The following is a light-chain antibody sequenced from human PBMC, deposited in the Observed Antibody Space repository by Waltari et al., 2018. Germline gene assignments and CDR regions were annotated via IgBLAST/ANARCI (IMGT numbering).Light chain of an antibody. V-gene: IGLV1-47*01. CDR1: SSNIGDNA. CDR2: RNN. Sequence: QSVLTQPPSASGTPGQGVTSSCSGSSSNIGDNAVYWYQQFPGPSPNLLIHRNNQRPSGVPDRFSGSKSGTSAFLVISGLRSEDEADYHCAAWDDSLSGWVFGGGTKLTVL. CDR3: AAWDDSLSGWV. J-gene: IGLJ3*02.